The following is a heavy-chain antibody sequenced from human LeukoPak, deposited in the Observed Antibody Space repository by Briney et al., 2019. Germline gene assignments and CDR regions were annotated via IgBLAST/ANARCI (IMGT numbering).Heavy chain of an antibody. Sequence: SETLSLTCTVSGGSISSYYWSWIRQPPGKGLEWIGYIYYSGSTNYNPSLKSQVTISVDTSKNQFSLKLSSVTAADTAVYYCARFDASQTRATDCWGQGTLVTVSS. CDR3: ARFDASQTRATDC. CDR1: GGSISSYY. V-gene: IGHV4-59*08. D-gene: IGHD3-9*01. J-gene: IGHJ4*02. CDR2: IYYSGST.